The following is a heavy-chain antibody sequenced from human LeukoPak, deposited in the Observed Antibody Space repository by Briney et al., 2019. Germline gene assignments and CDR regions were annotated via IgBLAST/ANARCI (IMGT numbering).Heavy chain of an antibody. CDR2: INPNSGGT. J-gene: IGHJ4*02. V-gene: IGHV1-2*04. CDR3: ARGTPGSYLGY. Sequence: GASVKVSCKASGYTFTSYYMHWVRQAPGQGLEWMGWINPNSGGTNYAQKFKGWVTLTRDTSINTTYMELSRLASDVTAVYFCARGTPGSYLGYWGQGTPVTVSS. D-gene: IGHD3-16*02. CDR1: GYTFTSYY.